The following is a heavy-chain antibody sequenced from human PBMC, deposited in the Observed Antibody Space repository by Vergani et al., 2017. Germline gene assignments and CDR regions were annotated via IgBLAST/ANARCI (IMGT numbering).Heavy chain of an antibody. Sequence: QVQLQQWGAGLLKPSETLSLTCAGYGGYFSGYYWSWIRQPPGKGLEWIGYIYYSGSTNYKPSLNSRVTISVDTSKNQFSLKGSSVTAAVTAVYYSARAFSATDVCAFDIWGQGTMVTVSS. CDR2: IYYSGST. J-gene: IGHJ3*02. CDR1: GGYFSGYY. CDR3: ARAFSATDVCAFDI. V-gene: IGHV4-34*11.